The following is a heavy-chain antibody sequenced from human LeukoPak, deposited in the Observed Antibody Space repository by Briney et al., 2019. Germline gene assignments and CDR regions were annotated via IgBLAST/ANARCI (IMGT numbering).Heavy chain of an antibody. CDR2: INPNSGGT. CDR3: ARGPVDTAMATPGYYYMDV. Sequence: ASVKVSCKASGYTFTGYYMHWVRQAPGQGLEWMGRINPNSGGTNYAQKFQGRVTMTRDTSISTAYMELSSLRSEDTAVYYCARGPVDTAMATPGYYYMDVWGKGTTVTVSS. D-gene: IGHD5-18*01. J-gene: IGHJ6*03. V-gene: IGHV1-2*06. CDR1: GYTFTGYY.